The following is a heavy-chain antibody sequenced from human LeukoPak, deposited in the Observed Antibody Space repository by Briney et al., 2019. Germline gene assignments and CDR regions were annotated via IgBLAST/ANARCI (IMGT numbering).Heavy chain of an antibody. J-gene: IGHJ4*02. D-gene: IGHD5-24*01. V-gene: IGHV3-21*01. CDR2: ISSSSSYI. CDR3: ARGGDGYNNDY. CDR1: GFSFGDHA. Sequence: PGGSLRLSCTASGFSFGDHAMNWVRQAPGKGLEWVSSISSSSSYIYYADSVKGRFTISRDNAKNSLYLQMNSLRAEDTAVYYCARGGDGYNNDYWGQGTLVTVSS.